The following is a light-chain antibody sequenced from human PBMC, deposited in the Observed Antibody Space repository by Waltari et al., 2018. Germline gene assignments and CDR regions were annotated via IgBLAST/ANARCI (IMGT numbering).Light chain of an antibody. J-gene: IGLJ1*01. CDR1: SSDVGGSNY. V-gene: IGLV2-14*03. Sequence: QSALTQPASVSGSPGQSITISCTGTSSDVGGSNYVSWYQQHPGKAPKPMIYDVSDRPSGVSNLFSVSKSGNTASLTISGLQAEDEADYYCSSYTSSNTYVFGTGTKVTVL. CDR2: DVS. CDR3: SSYTSSNTYV.